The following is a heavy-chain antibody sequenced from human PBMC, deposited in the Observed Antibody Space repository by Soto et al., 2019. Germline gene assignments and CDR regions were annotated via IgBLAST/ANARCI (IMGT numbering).Heavy chain of an antibody. D-gene: IGHD3-9*01. V-gene: IGHV4-4*02. J-gene: IGHJ3*01. CDR2: ISHSGTS. CDR3: ARVVLTITRGAFDA. Sequence: QVQLQESGPGLVKPSGTLSLTCAVSGGSISSSHWWTWVRQSPGKGLEYIGEISHSGTSNSNPSLTSRVTLSVDKSKNHVSLTLTSVTAADTAFYYCARVVLTITRGAFDAWGQGTLVIVSS. CDR1: GGSISSSHW.